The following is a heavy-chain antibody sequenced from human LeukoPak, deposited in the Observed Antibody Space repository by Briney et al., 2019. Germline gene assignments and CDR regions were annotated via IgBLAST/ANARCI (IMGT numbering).Heavy chain of an antibody. CDR1: GFTFRSYA. J-gene: IGHJ4*02. D-gene: IGHD6-19*01. CDR3: VKGSLYSSGCYDY. CDR2: ISGSGTGT. V-gene: IGHV3-23*01. Sequence: GGSLRLSCAASGFTFRSYAMNWVRQVPGKGLEWVSSISGSGTGTYYADSVKGRFTISRDNSKNTLFLQMNSLRAEDTAVYYCVKGSLYSSGCYDYWGQGTLVTVSA.